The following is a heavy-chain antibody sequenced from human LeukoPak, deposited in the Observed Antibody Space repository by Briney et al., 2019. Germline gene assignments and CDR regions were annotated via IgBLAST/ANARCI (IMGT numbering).Heavy chain of an antibody. D-gene: IGHD3-16*01. V-gene: IGHV4-39*07. Sequence: SETLSLTCTVSGGSISSSSYYWGWIRQPPGKGLEWIGRIYTSGSTNYNPSLKSRVTMSVDTSKNQFSLKLSSVTAADTAVYYCARDNPLGSGDWGRFDYWGQGTLVTVSS. CDR3: ARDNPLGSGDWGRFDY. J-gene: IGHJ4*02. CDR2: IYTSGST. CDR1: GGSISSSSYY.